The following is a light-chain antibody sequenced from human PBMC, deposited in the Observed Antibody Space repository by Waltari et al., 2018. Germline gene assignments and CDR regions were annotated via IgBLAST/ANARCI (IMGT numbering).Light chain of an antibody. CDR3: QQRTNWQT. J-gene: IGKJ5*01. V-gene: IGKV3-11*01. CDR2: SAS. Sequence: IVLTQSPATLSLSPGERATLSCRASQSVGRNLAWFQQKPGQPPRLLIYSASNTAPDIPDRFTGSGSGTDFTLTITSLEPEDFAIYYCQQRTNWQTFGQGTRLEIK. CDR1: QSVGRN.